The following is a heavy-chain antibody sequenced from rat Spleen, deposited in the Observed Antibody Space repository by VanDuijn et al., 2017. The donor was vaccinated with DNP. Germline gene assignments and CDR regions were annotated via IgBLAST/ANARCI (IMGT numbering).Heavy chain of an antibody. CDR3: ARHLTMGITPFDY. V-gene: IGHV5-7*01. CDR1: GFTFNNYW. CDR2: ISYDGSST. Sequence: EVQLVESGGGLVQPGRSLKLSCVASGFTFNNYWMTWVRQAPKKGLEWVATISYDGSSTYFRDSVKGRSTMSRDNAKSTLYLQMDSLRSEDTATYYCARHLTMGITPFDYWGQGVMVTVSS. J-gene: IGHJ2*01. D-gene: IGHD1-9*01.